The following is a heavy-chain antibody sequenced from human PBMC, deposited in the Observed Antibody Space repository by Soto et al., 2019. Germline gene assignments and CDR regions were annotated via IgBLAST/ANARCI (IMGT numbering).Heavy chain of an antibody. V-gene: IGHV3-21*01. CDR2: ISSSSSYI. CDR1: GFTFSSYS. Sequence: PGGSLRLSCAASGFTFSSYSMNWVRQAPGKGLEWVSSISSSSSYIYYADSVKGRFTISRDNAKNSLYLQMNSLRAEETAVYYCARGIARYYDSSGYKNYFQXWGQGTLFTVSX. J-gene: IGHJ1*01. D-gene: IGHD3-22*01. CDR3: ARGIARYYDSSGYKNYFQX.